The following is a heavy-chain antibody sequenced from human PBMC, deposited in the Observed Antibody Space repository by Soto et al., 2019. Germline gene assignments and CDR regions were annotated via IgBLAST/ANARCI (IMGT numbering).Heavy chain of an antibody. CDR1: GVSISSYY. D-gene: IGHD6-6*01. CDR3: ARLEARPPVPESFARPGHFDY. V-gene: IGHV4-59*01. Sequence: QVQLQESGPGLVKPSETLSLTCTVSGVSISSYYCSWIRQPPGKGLEWIGHIYYSRSTNYNPSLTSRVPISVDPSKHQFALKRSSVTAAATAVYYGARLEARPPVPESFARPGHFDYWGQGTLVSVSS. CDR2: IYYSRST. J-gene: IGHJ4*02.